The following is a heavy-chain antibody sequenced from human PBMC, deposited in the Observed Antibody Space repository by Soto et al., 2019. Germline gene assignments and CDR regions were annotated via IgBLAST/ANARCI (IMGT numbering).Heavy chain of an antibody. CDR3: ARSTYGDYFDY. Sequence: SETLSLTCTVSGGSISSYYWSWIRQPPGKGLEWIGYIYYSGSTNYNPSLKSRVTVSVDTSKNQFSLKLSSVTAADTAVYYCARSTYGDYFDYWGQGTLVTVSS. V-gene: IGHV4-59*08. D-gene: IGHD4-17*01. CDR2: IYYSGST. CDR1: GGSISSYY. J-gene: IGHJ4*02.